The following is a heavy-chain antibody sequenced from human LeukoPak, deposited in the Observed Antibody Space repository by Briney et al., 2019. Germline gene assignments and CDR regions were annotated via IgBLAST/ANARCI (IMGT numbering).Heavy chain of an antibody. D-gene: IGHD4-17*01. CDR2: IYHSGTT. Sequence: PETLSLTCTVSGGSISSYYWSWIRQPPGKGLECIGYIYHSGTTNYNPSLKSRATISVDTSKNQFSLKLSSVTAADTAIYYCARQRDYADYLDAFDVWGQGTMVTVSS. V-gene: IGHV4-59*08. CDR3: ARQRDYADYLDAFDV. J-gene: IGHJ3*01. CDR1: GGSISSYY.